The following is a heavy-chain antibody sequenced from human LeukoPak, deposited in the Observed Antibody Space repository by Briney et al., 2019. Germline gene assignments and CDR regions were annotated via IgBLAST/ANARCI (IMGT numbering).Heavy chain of an antibody. Sequence: PSETLSLTCAVSGGSISSGGYSWSWIRQPPGKGLEWIGYINHSGSTNYNPSLKSRVTISVDTSKNQFSLKLSSVTAADTAVYYCARGRGWYNLWGQGTLVTVSS. V-gene: IGHV4-30-2*01. CDR2: INHSGST. CDR1: GGSISSGGYS. J-gene: IGHJ4*02. D-gene: IGHD1-1*01. CDR3: ARGRGWYNL.